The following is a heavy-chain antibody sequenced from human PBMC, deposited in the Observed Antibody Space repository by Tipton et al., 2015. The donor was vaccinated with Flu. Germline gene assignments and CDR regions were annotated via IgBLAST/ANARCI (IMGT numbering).Heavy chain of an antibody. J-gene: IGHJ4*02. CDR1: GGSISSGSYY. Sequence: TLSLTCTVSGGSISSGSYYWSWIRQPAGKGLEWIGRIYTSGSTNYNPSLKSRVTISVDTSKNQFSLKLSSVTAADTAAYYCATHDYGDYETDYWGQGTLVTVSS. D-gene: IGHD4-17*01. V-gene: IGHV4-61*02. CDR3: ATHDYGDYETDY. CDR2: IYTSGST.